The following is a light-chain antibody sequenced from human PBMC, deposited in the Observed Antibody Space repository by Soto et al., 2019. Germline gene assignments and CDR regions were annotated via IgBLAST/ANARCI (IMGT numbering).Light chain of an antibody. CDR1: SSDVGDYKF. CDR2: EVS. J-gene: IGLJ2*01. V-gene: IGLV2-8*01. Sequence: QSVLTQPPSASGSPGQSVTISCTGTSSDVGDYKFVSWYQQHPGKAPKLLIYEVSRRPSGVPDRFSGSKSGNTASLTVSRLQEEEEDDYYCSSYAGNNNVVFGGGTKVTVL. CDR3: SSYAGNNNVV.